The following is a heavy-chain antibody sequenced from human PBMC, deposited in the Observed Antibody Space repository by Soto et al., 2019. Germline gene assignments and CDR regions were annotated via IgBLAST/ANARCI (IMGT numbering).Heavy chain of an antibody. CDR2: NYYSGIT. V-gene: IGHV4-31*03. CDR3: ARGSSIAGLYYGMDV. J-gene: IGHJ6*02. CDR1: GSSISRGGYD. Sequence: PSETPLTCTVSGSSISRGGYDWTWIRQHPGKGLEWIGYNYYSGITYYNPSLKSRVTISLDTSKNQFSLKLSSVTAADTAVYYCARGSSIAGLYYGMDVWGQGTTVTVS. D-gene: IGHD6-6*01.